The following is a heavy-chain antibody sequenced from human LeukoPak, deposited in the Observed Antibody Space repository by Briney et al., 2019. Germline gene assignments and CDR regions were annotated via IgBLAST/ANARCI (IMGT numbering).Heavy chain of an antibody. J-gene: IGHJ4*02. V-gene: IGHV1-18*01. CDR1: GYTLTSYG. Sequence: SVTVSCKASGYTLTSYGISWARQAPGQGLEWMGWISGYNGNTNYAQNLQGRVTMTTDTSTSTAYMELRSLRSDDTAVYYCVRSSQRHPRYHFDYWGQGTLVTVSS. D-gene: IGHD2-2*02. CDR2: ISGYNGNT. CDR3: VRSSQRHPRYHFDY.